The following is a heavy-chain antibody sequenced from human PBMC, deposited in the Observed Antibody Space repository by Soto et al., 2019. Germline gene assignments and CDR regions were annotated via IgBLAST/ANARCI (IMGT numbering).Heavy chain of an antibody. V-gene: IGHV4-59*01. CDR2: IYYSGST. J-gene: IGHJ6*02. CDR1: GGSISSYY. D-gene: IGHD3-3*01. CDR3: ARGFGKFGVVISDYCGMDV. Sequence: SETLSLTCTVSGGSISSYYWSWIRQPPGKGLEWIGYIYYSGSTNYNPSLKSRVTISVDTSKNQFSLKLSSVTAADTAVYYCARGFGKFGVVISDYCGMDVWGQGTTVTVSS.